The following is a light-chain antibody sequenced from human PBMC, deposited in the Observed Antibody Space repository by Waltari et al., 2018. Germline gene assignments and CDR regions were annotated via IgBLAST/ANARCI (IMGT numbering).Light chain of an antibody. CDR3: CSYAGNNSII. V-gene: IGLV2-23*01. J-gene: IGLJ2*01. CDR2: EDS. Sequence: WYQHHPNKAPKLMIYEDSPRPSGISVLYSGSTSGNAASLTVCGRQSEEEADYYCCSYAGNNSIIFGGGTKLTV.